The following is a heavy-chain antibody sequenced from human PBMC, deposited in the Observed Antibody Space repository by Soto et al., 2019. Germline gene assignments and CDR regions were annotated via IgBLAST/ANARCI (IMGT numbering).Heavy chain of an antibody. CDR1: GFTFSRYA. CDR2: MSYDGNKK. CDR3: AKDRYFDSYYLDS. J-gene: IGHJ4*02. D-gene: IGHD3-9*01. Sequence: QVQLVESGGGVVQPGRSLRLSCAASGFTFSRYAIHWVRQAPGKGLEWVAVMSYDGNKKHYADSVKGRFTISRDDSKNTLFLQMSSLRPEYTAIYYCAKDRYFDSYYLDSWGQGTLVTVSS. V-gene: IGHV3-30-3*01.